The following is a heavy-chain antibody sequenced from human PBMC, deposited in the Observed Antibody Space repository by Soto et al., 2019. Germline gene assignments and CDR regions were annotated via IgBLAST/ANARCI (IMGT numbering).Heavy chain of an antibody. J-gene: IGHJ2*01. D-gene: IGHD2-8*01. V-gene: IGHV4-30-4*01. CDR3: AREIMQLTNDWYFDL. CDR2: IFDSGST. Sequence: PSETLSLTCTVSGGSISGGVHSWSWIRQPPGKGLEWIGHIFDSGSTYYNPSLKSRLTISVDTSKNQFSLRLSSVTAADTAVYYCAREIMQLTNDWYFDLWGRGTLVTVSS. CDR1: GGSISGGVHS.